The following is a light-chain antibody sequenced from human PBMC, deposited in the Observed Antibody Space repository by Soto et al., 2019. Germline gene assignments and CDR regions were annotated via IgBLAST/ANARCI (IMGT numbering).Light chain of an antibody. V-gene: IGKV1-6*01. J-gene: IGKJ1*01. CDR1: QGIKND. CDR2: AAS. CDR3: LQDYTYPLT. Sequence: AIQMTQSPSSLSASVGDRVTITCRASQGIKNDLGWYQQKPGKAPKLLIYAASSLQSGVPSRFSGSGSSTDFTLTISSLQPDDFATYYCLQDYTYPLTFGQGTKVEIK.